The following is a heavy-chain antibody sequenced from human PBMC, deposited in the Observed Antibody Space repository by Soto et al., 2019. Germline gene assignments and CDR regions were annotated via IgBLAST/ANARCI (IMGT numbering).Heavy chain of an antibody. CDR3: ARVGPDLEGFYYYYGMDV. J-gene: IGHJ6*02. D-gene: IGHD2-21*01. Sequence: SETLSLTCTVSGGSISSYYWSWIRQPPGKGLEWIGYIYYSGSTNYNPSLKSRVTISVDTSKNQFSLKLSSVTAADTAVYYCARVGPDLEGFYYYYGMDVWGPGTTVTVYS. CDR1: GGSISSYY. CDR2: IYYSGST. V-gene: IGHV4-59*01.